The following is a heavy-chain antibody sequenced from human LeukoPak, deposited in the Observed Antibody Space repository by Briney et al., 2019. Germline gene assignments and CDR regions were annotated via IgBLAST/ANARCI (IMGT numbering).Heavy chain of an antibody. D-gene: IGHD4/OR15-4a*01. V-gene: IGHV3-23*01. J-gene: IGHJ4*02. CDR3: AKTMVAGLYYFDY. CDR1: GFTFSSYA. Sequence: PGGSLRLSCAASGFTFSSYAMSWVRQAPGKGLEWVSAISGSGGSTYYADSVKGRFTISRDNSKNTLYLQMNGLRAEDTAVYYCAKTMVAGLYYFDYWGQGTLVTVSS. CDR2: ISGSGGST.